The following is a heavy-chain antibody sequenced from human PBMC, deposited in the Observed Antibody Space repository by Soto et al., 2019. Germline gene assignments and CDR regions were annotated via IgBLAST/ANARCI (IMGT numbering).Heavy chain of an antibody. CDR1: GFTFSNAW. V-gene: IGHV3-15*01. J-gene: IGHJ6*02. D-gene: IGHD2-15*01. CDR2: IKSKTDGGTT. Sequence: GGSLRLSCAASGFTFSNAWMSWVRQAPGKGLEWVGRIKSKTDGGTTDYAAPVKGRFTISRDDSKNTLYLQMNSLKTEDTAVYYCTTALGYCSGGSCYLVRYYYYYGMDVWGQGTTVTVSS. CDR3: TTALGYCSGGSCYLVRYYYYYGMDV.